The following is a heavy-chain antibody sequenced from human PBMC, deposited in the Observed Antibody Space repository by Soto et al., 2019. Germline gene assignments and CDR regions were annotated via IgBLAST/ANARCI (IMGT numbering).Heavy chain of an antibody. J-gene: IGHJ5*02. CDR3: ARRITNWFDP. CDR2: IYYSGST. CDR1: GGSVRSGGYY. V-gene: IGHV4-31*03. Sequence: QVQLQESGPGLVKPSQTLSLTCNVSGGSVRSGGYYWSWIRQHPGKGLEWIGYIYYSGSTYYNPSLKSRVTISVDTSKNQFSLKLSSVTAADTAVYYCARRITNWFDPWGQGTLVTASS. D-gene: IGHD3-16*01.